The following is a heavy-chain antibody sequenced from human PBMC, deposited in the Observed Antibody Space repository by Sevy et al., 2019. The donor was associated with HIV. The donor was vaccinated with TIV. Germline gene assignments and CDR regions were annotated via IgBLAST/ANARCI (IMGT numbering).Heavy chain of an antibody. CDR3: AGHDSSSWSFDY. CDR1: GGSISSSSYY. V-gene: IGHV4-39*01. J-gene: IGHJ4*02. CDR2: IYYSGST. D-gene: IGHD6-13*01. Sequence: SETLSLTCTVSGGSISSSSYYWVWMRQPPGKGLEWIGSIYYSGSTYYNPPLKSRVTISVDTSKSQFSLKLSSVTAADTAVYYCAGHDSSSWSFDYWGQGTLVTVSS.